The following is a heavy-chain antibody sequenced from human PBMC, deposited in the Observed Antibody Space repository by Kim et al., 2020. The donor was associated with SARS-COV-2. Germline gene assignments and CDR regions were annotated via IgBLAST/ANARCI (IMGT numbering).Heavy chain of an antibody. CDR3: TTDLGGYDPFDH. D-gene: IGHD5-12*01. Sequence: GGSLRLSCAASGFIFSKAWMAWVRQAPGKGLEWVGRIKSKSDGGTTDYAAPVKGRFTISTDDSKTTLFLQMNSLKTEDTAVYHCTTDLGGYDPFDHWGQGALVTVSS. V-gene: IGHV3-15*01. CDR1: GFIFSKAW. J-gene: IGHJ4*02. CDR2: IKSKSDGGTT.